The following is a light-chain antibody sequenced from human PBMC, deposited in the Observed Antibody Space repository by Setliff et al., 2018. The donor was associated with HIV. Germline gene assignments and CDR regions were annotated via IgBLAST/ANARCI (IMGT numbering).Light chain of an antibody. CDR3: GSYTSKNTRV. CDR1: SSDVGGYNY. J-gene: IGLJ1*01. V-gene: IGLV2-14*01. Sequence: QSVLTQPASVSGSPGQSITISCTGTSSDVGGYNYVSWYQQHPGKAPQLMISEVSNRPSGVSNRFSGSKSGNTASLTISGLQAEDEADYYCGSYTSKNTRVFGTGTKVTVL. CDR2: EVS.